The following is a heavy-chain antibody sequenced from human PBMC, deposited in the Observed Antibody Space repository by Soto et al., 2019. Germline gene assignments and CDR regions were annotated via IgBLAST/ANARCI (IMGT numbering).Heavy chain of an antibody. D-gene: IGHD6-13*01. Sequence: PSETLSLTCTVSGGSINSNNYCWGWIRQPPGKGLESIGTIFYSGNTYYNTSLKSRVTISIDTSKNQFSLRLTSVTAADTAVYYCARLTSWQQQLVDPWGQGTLVTVSS. CDR3: ARLTSWQQQLVDP. V-gene: IGHV4-39*01. CDR1: GGSINSNNYC. J-gene: IGHJ5*02. CDR2: IFYSGNT.